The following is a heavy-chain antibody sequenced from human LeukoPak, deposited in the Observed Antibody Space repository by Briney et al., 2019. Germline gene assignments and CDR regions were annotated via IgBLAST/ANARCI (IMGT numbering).Heavy chain of an antibody. CDR1: GYSFTSYW. V-gene: IGHV5-51*01. D-gene: IGHD3-10*02. CDR2: IYPGDSDT. CDR3: ARCGYVFDY. Sequence: GESLKISSKGSGYSFTSYWIGWVRQMPGKGLEWMGIIYPGDSDTRYSPSFQGQVTISADTSINTADLQWSSLTAADTAMYYWARCGYVFDYRGQGTLVPVSS. J-gene: IGHJ4*02.